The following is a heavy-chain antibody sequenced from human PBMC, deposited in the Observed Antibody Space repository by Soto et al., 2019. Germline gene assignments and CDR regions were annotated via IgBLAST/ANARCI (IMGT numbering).Heavy chain of an antibody. J-gene: IGHJ4*02. CDR2: ISSSGSTI. D-gene: IGHD3-16*01. CDR3: ARDGVSPRDDYFDY. Sequence: LRLSCAASGFTFSDYYMSWIRQAPGKGLEWVSYISSSGSTIYYADSVKGRFTISRDNAKNSLYLQMNSLRAEDTAVYYCARDGVSPRDDYFDYWGQGTLVTVSS. CDR1: GFTFSDYY. V-gene: IGHV3-11*01.